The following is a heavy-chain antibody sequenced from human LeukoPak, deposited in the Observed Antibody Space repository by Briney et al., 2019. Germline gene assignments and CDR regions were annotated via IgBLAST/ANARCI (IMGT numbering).Heavy chain of an antibody. V-gene: IGHV3-7*03. CDR2: IKQDGSEK. CDR1: GFTFDSYA. J-gene: IGHJ5*02. D-gene: IGHD1-26*01. Sequence: PGGSLRLSCAASGFTFDSYAMSLVRQAPGKGLEWVANIKQDGSEKYYVDSVKGRFTISRDNAKNSLYLQMNSLRAEDTAVYYCAREGIGFDPWGQGTLVTVSS. CDR3: AREGIGFDP.